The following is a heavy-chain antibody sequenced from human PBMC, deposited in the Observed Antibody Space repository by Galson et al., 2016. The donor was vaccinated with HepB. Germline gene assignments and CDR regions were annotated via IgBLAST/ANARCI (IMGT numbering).Heavy chain of an antibody. D-gene: IGHD6-13*01. Sequence: SLRLSCAASGFTFSTYTMTWVRQAPGKGLEWVSSISSSSTYEYYAGSMEGRFTISRDNAKNSLYLQMNSLRAEDTAVYYCARESGSMRSSSEGWFDPWGQGTLVTVSS. J-gene: IGHJ5*02. CDR2: ISSSSTYE. CDR1: GFTFSTYT. V-gene: IGHV3-21*01. CDR3: ARESGSMRSSSEGWFDP.